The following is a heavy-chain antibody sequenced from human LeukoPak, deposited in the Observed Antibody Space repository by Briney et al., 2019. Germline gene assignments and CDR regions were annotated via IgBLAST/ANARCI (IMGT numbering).Heavy chain of an antibody. V-gene: IGHV1-46*01. D-gene: IGHD6-13*01. CDR3: ASGLSRQQLDDAFDI. J-gene: IGHJ3*02. Sequence: ASVKVSCKASGYTFTSYYMHWVRQAPGQGLEWMGIINPSGGSTSYAQKFQGRVTMTRDTSTSTVYMELSSLRSEDTAVYYCASGLSRQQLDDAFDIWGQGTMVTVSS. CDR2: INPSGGST. CDR1: GYTFTSYY.